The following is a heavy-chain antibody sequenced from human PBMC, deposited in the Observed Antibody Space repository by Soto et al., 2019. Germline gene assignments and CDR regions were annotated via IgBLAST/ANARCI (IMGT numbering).Heavy chain of an antibody. V-gene: IGHV3-33*01. CDR1: GFTFSSYG. D-gene: IGHD6-19*01. Sequence: GGSLRLSCAASGFTFSSYGMHWVRQAPGKGLEWVAVIWYDGGNKYYADSVKGRFTISRDNSKNTLFLQMNSLRAEDTAVYYCARLYTIGWTGDYGMDVWGQGTTGTGSS. CDR2: IWYDGGNK. CDR3: ARLYTIGWTGDYGMDV. J-gene: IGHJ6*02.